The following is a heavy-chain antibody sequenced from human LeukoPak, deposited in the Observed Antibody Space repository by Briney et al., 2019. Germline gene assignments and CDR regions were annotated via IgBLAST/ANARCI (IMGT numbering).Heavy chain of an antibody. Sequence: PGGTLRLSCAASGFTFSSYSMSWVRQAPGKGLEWVSAISGSGGSTYYADSVKGRFTISRDNSKNTLYLQMNSLRAEDTAVYYCAKCMGVFGSGGEFDYWGQGTLVTVSS. CDR2: ISGSGGST. CDR3: AKCMGVFGSGGEFDY. CDR1: GFTFSSYS. V-gene: IGHV3-23*01. J-gene: IGHJ4*02. D-gene: IGHD2-8*01.